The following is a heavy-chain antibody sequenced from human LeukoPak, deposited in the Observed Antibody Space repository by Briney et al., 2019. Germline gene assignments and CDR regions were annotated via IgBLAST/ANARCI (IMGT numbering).Heavy chain of an antibody. D-gene: IGHD6-19*01. CDR1: GFTFSSYG. CDR3: SRERIAVAEYYYYMGV. J-gene: IGHJ6*03. CDR2: ISSSSSYR. V-gene: IGHV3-21*01. Sequence: GGSLRLSCAASGFTFSSYGMNWVRQAPGKGLEWVSSISSSSSYRSYADSVKGRFTISRDNAKNSLYLQMNSLRAEATAASYCSRERIAVAEYYYYMGVWGKGTTGTVSS.